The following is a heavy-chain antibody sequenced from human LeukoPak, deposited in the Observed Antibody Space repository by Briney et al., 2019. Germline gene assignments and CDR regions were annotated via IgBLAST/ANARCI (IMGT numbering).Heavy chain of an antibody. CDR2: ISTSSSDI. J-gene: IGHJ5*02. Sequence: PGGSLRLSCAASGFTFDSYTMNWVRQAPGKGLEWVSSISTSSSDIYYADSVKGRFIISRDNAKNSLYLQMNSLRAEDTAVYYCASQYCINGVCSRNWSDPWGQGTLVTVSS. CDR1: GFTFDSYT. D-gene: IGHD2-8*01. V-gene: IGHV3-21*01. CDR3: ASQYCINGVCSRNWSDP.